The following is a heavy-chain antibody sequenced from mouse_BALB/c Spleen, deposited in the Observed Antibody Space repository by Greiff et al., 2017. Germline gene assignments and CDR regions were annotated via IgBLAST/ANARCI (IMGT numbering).Heavy chain of an antibody. CDR1: GFAFSSYD. CDR3: AREDGLTRDYFDY. V-gene: IGHV5-12-1*01. Sequence: EVQVVESGGGLVKPGGSLKLSCAASGFAFSSYDMSWVRQTPEKRLEWVAYISSGGGSTYYPDTVKGRFTISRDNAKNTLYLQMSSLKSEDTAMYYCAREDGLTRDYFDYWGQGTTLTVSS. CDR2: ISSGGGST. D-gene: IGHD2-3*01. J-gene: IGHJ2*01.